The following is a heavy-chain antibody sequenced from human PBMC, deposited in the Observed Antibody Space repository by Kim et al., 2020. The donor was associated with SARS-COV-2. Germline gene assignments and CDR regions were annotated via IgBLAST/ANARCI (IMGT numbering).Heavy chain of an antibody. CDR3: ASVVPSGYTGDY. CDR1: GFTFSIYS. J-gene: IGHJ4*02. Sequence: GGSLRLSCAASGFTFSIYSIDWVRRAPGKGLEWIIYISSTSRNIYYADSVKGRFTVSRDNAENSVYLQMDSLTDEDTAIYYCASVVPSGYTGDYWGQGTPVTVSS. D-gene: IGHD5-12*01. V-gene: IGHV3-48*02. CDR2: ISSTSRNI.